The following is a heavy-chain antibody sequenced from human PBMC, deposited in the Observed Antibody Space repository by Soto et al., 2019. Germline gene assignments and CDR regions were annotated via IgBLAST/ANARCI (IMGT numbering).Heavy chain of an antibody. V-gene: IGHV1-69*02. D-gene: IGHD3-3*01. J-gene: IGHJ6*02. CDR2: TIPIFDNL. Sequence: SVKVSCKVSGGTFKNYIISWLRRAPVQGHEWMGRTIPIFDNLVYAQKFQGRDTISADKSTSTAYMDLTSIRSEDTAVYYCARYWYSGYHFYPDYYYGLDVGGPGSLVSVSS. CDR1: GGTFKNYI. CDR3: ARYWYSGYHFYPDYYYGLDV.